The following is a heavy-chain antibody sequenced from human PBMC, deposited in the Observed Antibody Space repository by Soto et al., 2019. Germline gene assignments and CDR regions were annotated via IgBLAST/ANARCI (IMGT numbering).Heavy chain of an antibody. D-gene: IGHD2-2*01. J-gene: IGHJ6*02. Sequence: PGESLKISCKGSGYSFTSYWISWVRQMPGKGLEWMGRIDPSDSYTNYSPSFQGHVTISADKSISTAYLQWSSLKASDTAMYYCARRPRIVVVPLGGMDVWGQGTTVTAP. CDR2: IDPSDSYT. CDR3: ARRPRIVVVPLGGMDV. V-gene: IGHV5-10-1*01. CDR1: GYSFTSYW.